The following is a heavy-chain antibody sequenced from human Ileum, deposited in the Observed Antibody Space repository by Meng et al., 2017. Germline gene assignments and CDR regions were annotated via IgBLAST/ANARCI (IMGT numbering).Heavy chain of an antibody. J-gene: IGHJ5*02. Sequence: QVQVVQVGAEVKKPGSSVKASCKASGCTFSSYAISWVRQAPGQGLEWMGGIIPIFGTANYAQKFQGRVTITADKYTSTAYMELSSLRSEDTAVYYCARVELTDTAMGRGWFDPWGQGTLVTVSS. D-gene: IGHD5-18*01. V-gene: IGHV1-69*06. CDR3: ARVELTDTAMGRGWFDP. CDR2: IIPIFGTA. CDR1: GCTFSSYA.